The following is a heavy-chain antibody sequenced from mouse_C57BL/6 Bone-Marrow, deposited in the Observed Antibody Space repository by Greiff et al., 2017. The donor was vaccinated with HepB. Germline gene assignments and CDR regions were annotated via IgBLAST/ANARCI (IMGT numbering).Heavy chain of an antibody. J-gene: IGHJ2*01. CDR3: ARSYYYGSSGGVFDY. V-gene: IGHV14-3*01. CDR1: GFNIKNTY. Sequence: EVQLQQSVAELVRPGASVKLSCTASGFNIKNTYMHWVKQRPEQGLEWIGRIDPANGNTKYAPKIQGKATITADTSSNTAYLQLSSLTSEDTAIYYCARSYYYGSSGGVFDYWGQGTTLTVSS. CDR2: IDPANGNT. D-gene: IGHD1-1*01.